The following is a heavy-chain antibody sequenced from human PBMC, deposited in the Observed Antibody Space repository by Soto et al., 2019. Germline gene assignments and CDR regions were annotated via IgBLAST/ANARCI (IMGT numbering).Heavy chain of an antibody. Sequence: ASVKVSCKASGYTFTSYGISWVRQAPGQGLEWMGWISAYNGNTNYAQELQGRVTMTTDTSTSTAYMELRSLRSDDTAVYYCARTVYDYGDYGGNWYYYYYMDVWGKGTTDTVSS. CDR3: ARTVYDYGDYGGNWYYYYYMDV. CDR2: ISAYNGNT. CDR1: GYTFTSYG. J-gene: IGHJ6*03. D-gene: IGHD4-17*01. V-gene: IGHV1-18*01.